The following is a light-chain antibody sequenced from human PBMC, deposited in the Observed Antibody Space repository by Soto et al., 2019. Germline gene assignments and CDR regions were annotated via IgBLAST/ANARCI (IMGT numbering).Light chain of an antibody. CDR3: QRYGDLPLI. Sequence: EIVLTQSPGTLSLSPGERATLSCRASQGVSGNYLAWYQQRPGQDPRLIIYGASSRATGITDRFSGSGSGTHFTLTISRLEPDEFAVYYCQRYGDLPLIFGGGTKVESK. V-gene: IGKV3-20*01. CDR1: QGVSGNY. J-gene: IGKJ4*01. CDR2: GAS.